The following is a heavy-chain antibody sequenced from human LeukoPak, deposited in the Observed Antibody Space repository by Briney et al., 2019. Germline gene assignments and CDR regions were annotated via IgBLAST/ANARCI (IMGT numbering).Heavy chain of an antibody. J-gene: IGHJ3*02. Sequence: PGGSLRLSCAASGFTFSNAWMSWVREAPGKGLEWVGRIKSKTDGGTTDYAAPVKGRFTISRDDSKNTLYLQMNSLKTEDTAVYYCTTDYYDSSGYPWDISGQGTMVTVSS. CDR1: GFTFSNAW. V-gene: IGHV3-15*01. D-gene: IGHD3-22*01. CDR2: IKSKTDGGTT. CDR3: TTDYYDSSGYPWDI.